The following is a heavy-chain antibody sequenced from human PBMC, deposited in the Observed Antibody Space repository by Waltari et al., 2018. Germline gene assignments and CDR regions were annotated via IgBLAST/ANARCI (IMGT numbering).Heavy chain of an antibody. Sequence: QVQLVQSGAEVKKPGSSVKVSCKASGGTFSSYAISWVRQAPGQGLEWMGGVLPIFGTANNAPKFQGRVTITADESTSTAYMELSSLRSEDTAVYYCARAPAAANYYYYGMDVWGQGTTVTVSS. J-gene: IGHJ6*02. D-gene: IGHD2-2*01. V-gene: IGHV1-69*01. CDR2: VLPIFGTA. CDR1: GGTFSSYA. CDR3: ARAPAAANYYYYGMDV.